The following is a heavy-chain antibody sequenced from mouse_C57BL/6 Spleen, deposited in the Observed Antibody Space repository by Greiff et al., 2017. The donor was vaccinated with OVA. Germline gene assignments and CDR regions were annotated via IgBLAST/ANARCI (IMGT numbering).Heavy chain of an antibody. J-gene: IGHJ1*03. V-gene: IGHV1-50*01. CDR2: IDPSDSYT. CDR1: GYTFTSYW. CDR3: ARSGTTVVAPGYFDV. D-gene: IGHD1-1*01. Sequence: VQLKQPGAELVKPGASVKLSCKASGYTFTSYWMQWVKQRPGQGLEWIGEIDPSDSYTNYNQKFKGKATLTVDASSSTAYMQLSSLTSEDSAVYYCARSGTTVVAPGYFDVWGTGTTVTVSS.